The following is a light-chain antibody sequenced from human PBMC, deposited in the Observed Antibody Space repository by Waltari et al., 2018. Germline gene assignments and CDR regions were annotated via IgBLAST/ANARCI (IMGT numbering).Light chain of an antibody. CDR2: RMS. CDR1: QSLVHSDGHTY. Sequence: DVVMTQSPLSLPVTLGQPASLSYKSRQSLVHSDGHTYLTWFQQRPGQSPRRIIYRMSNRDSGVPDRFSGSGSGTDFTLRISRVEAEDVGIYYCMHGTDWPWTFGQGTKVEIK. V-gene: IGKV2-30*02. J-gene: IGKJ1*01. CDR3: MHGTDWPWT.